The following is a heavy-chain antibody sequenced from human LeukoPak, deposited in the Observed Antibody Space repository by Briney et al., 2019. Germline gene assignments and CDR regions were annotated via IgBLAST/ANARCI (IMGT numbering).Heavy chain of an antibody. CDR1: GFTFSSYS. CDR3: ARRTTVTTTGDY. V-gene: IGHV3-21*01. Sequence: GGSLRLSCVVSGFTFSSYSMNWVRQAPGKGLEWVSSIRSSSSYIYYADSVKGRFTISRDNSKNTLYLQMNSLRAEDTAVYYCARRTTVTTTGDYWGQGTLVTVSS. CDR2: IRSSSSYI. J-gene: IGHJ4*02. D-gene: IGHD4-17*01.